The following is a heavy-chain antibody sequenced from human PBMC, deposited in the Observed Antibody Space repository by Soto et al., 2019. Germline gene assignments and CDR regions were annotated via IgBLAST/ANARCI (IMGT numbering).Heavy chain of an antibody. V-gene: IGHV1-8*01. J-gene: IGHJ3*02. D-gene: IGHD5-12*01. CDR1: GYTFSNYY. CDR2: LNPNTDKT. CDR3: ARGIKGLPPSAFDI. Sequence: ASVNVSCKASGYTFSNYYINWGRQATGQGLEWMGWLNPNTDKTGSAQKFQGRVTMTRNTSISTAYLELSGLRSDDTAVYYCARGIKGLPPSAFDIWGQGTRVTVSS.